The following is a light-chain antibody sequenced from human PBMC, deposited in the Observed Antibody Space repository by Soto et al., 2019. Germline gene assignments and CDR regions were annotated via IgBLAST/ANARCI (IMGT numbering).Light chain of an antibody. Sequence: ELVLTQSPATLSVSPGERGTLSCRASQSVKSNLAWYQQKPGQAPRLLIYDASNRATGIPARFSGSGSGTEFTLTISSLQSEDFAIYYCQQYHIWLTFGGGTKVDIK. CDR1: QSVKSN. J-gene: IGKJ4*01. V-gene: IGKV3-15*01. CDR3: QQYHIWLT. CDR2: DAS.